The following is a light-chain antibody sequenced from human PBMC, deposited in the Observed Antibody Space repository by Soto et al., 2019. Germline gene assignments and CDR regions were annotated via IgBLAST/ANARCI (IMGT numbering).Light chain of an antibody. Sequence: DIVLTQSPATLSLSPGERATLSCRASQSVSYFLAWYQQKPGQAPRLLIYDASNRATGIPARFSGSGSGTDFTLTISSLEPEDFAVYYCQQRSSRPPMYTFGQGTNVDIK. V-gene: IGKV3-11*01. CDR3: QQRSSRPPMYT. CDR2: DAS. J-gene: IGKJ2*01. CDR1: QSVSYF.